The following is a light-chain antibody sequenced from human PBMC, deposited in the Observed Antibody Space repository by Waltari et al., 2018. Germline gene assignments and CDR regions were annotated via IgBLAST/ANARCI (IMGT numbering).Light chain of an antibody. CDR3: AAWDGSLSGV. J-gene: IGLJ3*02. CDR2: RVD. V-gene: IGLV1-47*01. Sequence: QSVLTQPPSASGTPGQRVTISCSGSNSNIGNTYVSWYQQLPGTAPKLLIYRVDQRPAWVPDRSSGSKSGTSASLAISGLRSEDEADYYCAAWDGSLSGVFGAGTKLTVL. CDR1: NSNIGNTY.